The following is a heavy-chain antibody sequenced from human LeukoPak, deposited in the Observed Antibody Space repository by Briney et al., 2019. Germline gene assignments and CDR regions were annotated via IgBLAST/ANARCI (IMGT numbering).Heavy chain of an antibody. CDR3: ARGGWFHDC. D-gene: IGHD6-19*01. CDR1: GGSISTAY. J-gene: IGHJ4*02. CDR2: IHYSGIT. Sequence: PSETLSLTCSVSGGSISTAYWSWIRQPPGKGLEWIGNIHYSGITNYNSSLKSRVSISLDTSKNQFSLKMISVSTADTAVYFCARGGWFHDCLGQGTLVTVSS. V-gene: IGHV4-59*01.